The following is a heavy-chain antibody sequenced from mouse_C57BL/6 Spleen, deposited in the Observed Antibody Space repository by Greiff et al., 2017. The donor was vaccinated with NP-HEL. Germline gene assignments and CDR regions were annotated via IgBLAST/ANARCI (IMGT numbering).Heavy chain of an antibody. Sequence: QVQLKQPGAELVKPGASVKMSCKASGYTFTSYWITWVKQRPGQGLEWIGDIYPGSGSTNYNEKFKSKAILTVDTSSSTAYMQLSSLTSEDSAVYYCARGITTVVAPFDYWGQGTTLTVSS. CDR3: ARGITTVVAPFDY. V-gene: IGHV1-55*01. J-gene: IGHJ2*01. D-gene: IGHD1-1*01. CDR1: GYTFTSYW. CDR2: IYPGSGST.